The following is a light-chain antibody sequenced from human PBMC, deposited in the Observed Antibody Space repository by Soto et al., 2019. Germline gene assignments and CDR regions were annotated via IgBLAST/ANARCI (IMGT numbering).Light chain of an antibody. CDR3: QQYNSYSWT. V-gene: IGKV1-5*01. J-gene: IGKJ1*01. Sequence: DIQMTQSPSTLSASVGDRVTITCRASQSISTWLAWYQQKPGKAPKVLIYEASKLESGVPSRFSGSGSGTEFTLTISTLQPDDVATYYCQQYNSYSWTFGQGTKVDIK. CDR2: EAS. CDR1: QSISTW.